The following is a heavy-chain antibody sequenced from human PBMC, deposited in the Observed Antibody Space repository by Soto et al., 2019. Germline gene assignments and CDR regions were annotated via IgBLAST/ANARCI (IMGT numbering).Heavy chain of an antibody. CDR2: ISSYNVNT. CDR3: GGGPGGGWGGGDYLDY. Sequence: QVQLVQSGAEVKKPGASVKVSCKTSGYTFTSYGISWVRQAPGQGLEWMGWISSYNVNTNYAQKLQGRVTMTTDTTTRTAYMGVGSLRSDDTAVYYWGGGPGGGWGGGDYLDYWGQGTLVTVSS. D-gene: IGHD3-10*01. J-gene: IGHJ4*02. V-gene: IGHV1-18*01. CDR1: GYTFTSYG.